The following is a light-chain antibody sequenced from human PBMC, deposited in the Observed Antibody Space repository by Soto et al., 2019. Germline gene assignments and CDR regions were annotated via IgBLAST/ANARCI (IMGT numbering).Light chain of an antibody. J-gene: IGKJ4*01. CDR3: QQLHSYPLT. CDR2: SAS. CDR1: QGISSY. V-gene: IGKV1-9*01. Sequence: DIQLTQSPSFLSASVGDRVTITCRASQGISSYLAWYQQKPRKAPKLLIYSASTLQSGVPQRFSGSGSATEFTLTISSLQPEDFATYYCQQLHSYPLTFGGGTKVEIK.